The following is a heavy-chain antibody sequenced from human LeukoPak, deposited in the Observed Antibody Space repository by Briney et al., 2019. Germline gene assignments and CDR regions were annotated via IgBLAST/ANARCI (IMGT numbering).Heavy chain of an antibody. CDR3: ARDTITYGTPGDY. J-gene: IGHJ4*02. Sequence: ASVKVSCKTSGYTFTYYAVSWVRQAPGQGLEWMGWISGYSGNTNYAQEFQGRVTMTTDTSTSTAYMELRSLRSDDTAVYFCARDTITYGTPGDYWGQGTLVTVSS. CDR2: ISGYSGNT. D-gene: IGHD1-1*01. V-gene: IGHV1-18*01. CDR1: GYTFTYYA.